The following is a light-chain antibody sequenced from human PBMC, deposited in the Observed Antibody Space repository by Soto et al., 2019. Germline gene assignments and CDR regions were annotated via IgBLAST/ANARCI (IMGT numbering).Light chain of an antibody. V-gene: IGKV3-15*01. CDR3: QQYKNWPL. Sequence: MIMTQSPATFSLSPVERVTLSCRTSHSVNSHVAWYQQKPGQAPRLLLYGASTRATGIPVRFSGSGFGTEFTLTISSLQSEDFAVYYCQQYKNWPLFGQGTRLEI. J-gene: IGKJ5*01. CDR2: GAS. CDR1: HSVNSH.